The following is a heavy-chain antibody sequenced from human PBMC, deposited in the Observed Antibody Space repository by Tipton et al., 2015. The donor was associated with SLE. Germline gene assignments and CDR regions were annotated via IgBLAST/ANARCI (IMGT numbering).Heavy chain of an antibody. V-gene: IGHV3-33*01. J-gene: IGHJ3*02. D-gene: IGHD5-18*01. Sequence: SGFTFSSYGMHWVRQAPGKGLEWVAVIWYDGSNKYYADSVKGRFTISRDNSKNTLYLQMNSLRAEDTAVYYCARGGIQLTDAFDIWGQGTMVTVSS. CDR3: ARGGIQLTDAFDI. CDR2: IWYDGSNK. CDR1: GFTFSSYG.